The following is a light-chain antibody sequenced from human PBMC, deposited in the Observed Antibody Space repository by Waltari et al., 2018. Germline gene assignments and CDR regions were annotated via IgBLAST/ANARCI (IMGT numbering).Light chain of an antibody. J-gene: IGLJ1*01. V-gene: IGLV3-21*01. CDR3: QVWDANTDPGV. CDR1: NIESKS. Sequence: SYVLTQPPSVSVAPGETARITCGGTNIESKSVNWYRQRSGQAPVVVISYDNDRAAGIPERFSGSNSGNTATLTISRVEAGDEADYYCQVWDANTDPGVFGTGTEVTVL. CDR2: YDN.